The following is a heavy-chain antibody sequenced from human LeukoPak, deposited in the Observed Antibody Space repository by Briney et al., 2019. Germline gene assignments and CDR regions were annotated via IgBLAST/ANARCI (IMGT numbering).Heavy chain of an antibody. CDR1: GGSIRTYY. J-gene: IGHJ5*02. V-gene: IGHV4-59*13. D-gene: IGHD3-3*01. CDR2: IYHTGST. CDR3: GRLTYYDFGGASLA. Sequence: PSQTLSLTCTVSGGSIRTYYWSWIREPPGKGLEWIGNIYHTGSTNYNPSLKSRVTISVDMSKSQFSLKLTSVTAADTDVYYRGRLTYYDFGGASLAWAQGTVVTVSS.